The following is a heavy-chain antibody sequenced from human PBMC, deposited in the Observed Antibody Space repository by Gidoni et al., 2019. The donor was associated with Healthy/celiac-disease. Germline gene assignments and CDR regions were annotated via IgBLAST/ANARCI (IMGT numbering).Heavy chain of an antibody. CDR2: INHSVST. J-gene: IGHJ3*02. V-gene: IGHV4-34*01. Sequence: WIGEINHSVSTNYNPSIKSRVTISVDTSKNQFSLKLSSVTAADTAVYYCARAPPTVTTRRAFDIWGQGTMVTVSS. CDR3: ARAPPTVTTRRAFDI. D-gene: IGHD4-4*01.